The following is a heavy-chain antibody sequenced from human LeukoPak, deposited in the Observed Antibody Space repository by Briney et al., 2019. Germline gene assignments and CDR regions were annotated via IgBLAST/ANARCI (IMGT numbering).Heavy chain of an antibody. Sequence: SETLSLTCTVSGGSISSYYWSWIRQPPGKGLGWIGYIYYSGSTNYNPSLKSRVTISVDTSKNQFSLKLSSVTAADTAVYYCARDLSITMIRGVTFDYWGQGALVTVSS. CDR2: IYYSGST. CDR3: ARDLSITMIRGVTFDY. V-gene: IGHV4-59*08. D-gene: IGHD3-10*01. CDR1: GGSISSYY. J-gene: IGHJ4*02.